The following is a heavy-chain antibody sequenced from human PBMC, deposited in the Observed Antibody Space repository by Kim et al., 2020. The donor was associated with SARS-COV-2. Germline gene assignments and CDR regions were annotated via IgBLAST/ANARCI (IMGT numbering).Heavy chain of an antibody. J-gene: IGHJ4*02. V-gene: IGHV3-11*01. CDR2: ISSGGTTI. CDR3: ARDRGESFQSPFFDY. Sequence: GGSLRLSCAASGFTLSDYYMSWIRQDPGQGLEWVSYISSGGTTIYYADSVKGRFTISRDNAKNSLYLQMNSLRADDTAVYYCARDRGESFQSPFFDYWGQGTLVTVSS. D-gene: IGHD1-26*01. CDR1: GFTLSDYY.